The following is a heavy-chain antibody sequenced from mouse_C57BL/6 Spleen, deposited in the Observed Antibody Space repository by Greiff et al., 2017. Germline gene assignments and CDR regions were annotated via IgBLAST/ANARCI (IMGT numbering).Heavy chain of an antibody. CDR2: ISGGGGNT. Sequence: EVKLMESGGGLVKPGGSLKLSCAASGFTFSSYTMSWVRQTPEKRLEWVATISGGGGNTYYPDSVKGRFTISRDNAKNTLYLQMSSLRSEDTALYYCAKNYYGTYYAMDYWGQGTSVTVSS. CDR1: GFTFSSYT. V-gene: IGHV5-9*01. J-gene: IGHJ4*01. D-gene: IGHD1-1*01. CDR3: AKNYYGTYYAMDY.